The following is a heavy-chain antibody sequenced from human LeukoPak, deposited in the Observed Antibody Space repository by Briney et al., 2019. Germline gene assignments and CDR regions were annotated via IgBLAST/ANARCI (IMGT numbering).Heavy chain of an antibody. CDR2: MNSDGSAT. V-gene: IGHV3-74*01. J-gene: IGHJ4*02. CDR1: GFTFSNYW. Sequence: PGGSLRLPCAASGFTFSNYWMHWVRQPPRKGLVWVTRMNSDGSATYYAASVQGRITISRDTAKNTLYLQMNSLRAEDTAMHFCATGPNYFDSWGQGTLVTVSS. CDR3: ATGPNYFDS.